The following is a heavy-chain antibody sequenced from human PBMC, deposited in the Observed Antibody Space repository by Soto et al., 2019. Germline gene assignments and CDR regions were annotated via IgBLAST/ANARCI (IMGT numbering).Heavy chain of an antibody. CDR2: FDPEDGET. CDR1: GYTITELS. Sequence: ASVKVSCKVSGYTITELSMHWGRQAPGKGLEWMGGFDPEDGETIYAQKFQGRVTMTEDTSTDTAYMELSSLRSEDTAVYYCALLQGVQKDANWFDPWGQGTLVTVSS. D-gene: IGHD2-15*01. CDR3: ALLQGVQKDANWFDP. J-gene: IGHJ5*02. V-gene: IGHV1-24*01.